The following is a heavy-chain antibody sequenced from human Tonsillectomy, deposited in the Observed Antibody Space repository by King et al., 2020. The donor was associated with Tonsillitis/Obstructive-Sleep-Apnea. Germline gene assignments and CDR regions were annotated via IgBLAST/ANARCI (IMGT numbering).Heavy chain of an antibody. CDR2: IIPILGIA. CDR1: GGTFSSYA. CDR3: ARDQGGYYDDSSGYLSDHDAFDI. Sequence: QLVQSGAEVKKPGSSVKVSCKASGGTFSSYAISWVRQAPGQGLEWMGRIIPILGIANYAQKFQGRVTITADKSTSTAYMELSSRRSEDTAVYYCARDQGGYYDDSSGYLSDHDAFDIWGQGTMVTVSS. D-gene: IGHD3-22*01. V-gene: IGHV1-69*04. J-gene: IGHJ3*02.